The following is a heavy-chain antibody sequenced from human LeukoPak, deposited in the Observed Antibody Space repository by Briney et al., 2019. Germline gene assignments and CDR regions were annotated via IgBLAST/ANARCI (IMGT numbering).Heavy chain of an antibody. D-gene: IGHD1-1*01. CDR1: GDSVSSNTAA. J-gene: IGHJ4*02. CDR3: ARGGRSFDS. V-gene: IGHV6-1*01. Sequence: SQTLSLTCAISGDSVSSNTAAWNWIRQSPSRGLEWLGRTYYRSRWYNEYAISVKSRVTINPDTSKNHFSLQLNPVTPEDTAVYYCARGGRSFDSWGQGTLVTVSS. CDR2: TYYRSRWYN.